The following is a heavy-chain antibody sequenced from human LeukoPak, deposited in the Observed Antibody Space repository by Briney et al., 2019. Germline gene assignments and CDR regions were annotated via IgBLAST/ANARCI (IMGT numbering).Heavy chain of an antibody. CDR3: ARVPDSSGYHWPFDY. CDR2: INPSGGST. CDR1: GYTFTSYY. J-gene: IGHJ4*02. D-gene: IGHD3-22*01. V-gene: IGHV1-46*01. Sequence: ASVKVSCKASGYTFTSYYMHWVRQAPGQGLEWMGIINPSGGSTSYAQKFQGRVTMTRDMSTSTVYMELSSLRSEDTAVYYCARVPDSSGYHWPFDYWGQGTLVTVSS.